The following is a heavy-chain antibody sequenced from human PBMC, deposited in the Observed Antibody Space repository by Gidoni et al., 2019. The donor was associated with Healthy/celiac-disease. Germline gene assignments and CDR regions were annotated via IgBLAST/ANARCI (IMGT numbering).Heavy chain of an antibody. J-gene: IGHJ6*02. CDR3: ARDPRSSWYVYYYYGMDV. CDR1: GFTFSSYG. V-gene: IGHV3-33*01. D-gene: IGHD6-13*01. Sequence: QVQLVESGGGVVQPGRSLRLSCAASGFTFSSYGMPWVRQAPGKGLGGVAVIWYVGSNKYYASSVKGRFTISRDNSKNTLYLQMNSLRAEDTAVYYCARDPRSSWYVYYYYGMDVWGQGTTVTVSS. CDR2: IWYVGSNK.